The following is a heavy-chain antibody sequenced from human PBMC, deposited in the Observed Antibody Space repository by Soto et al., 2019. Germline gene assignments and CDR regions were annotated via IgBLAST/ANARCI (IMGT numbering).Heavy chain of an antibody. CDR3: AREPLT. J-gene: IGHJ4*02. Sequence: QVQLQESGPGLVKPSQTLSLTCTVSGGSISSGGYYWSWIRQHPGKGLEWIGYIYYSGSTYYNPSLXXXXXXSVDTXXXQFSLXLXSVTAADTAVYYCAREPLTWGQGTLVTVSS. CDR2: IYYSGST. V-gene: IGHV4-31*01. CDR1: GGSISSGGYY.